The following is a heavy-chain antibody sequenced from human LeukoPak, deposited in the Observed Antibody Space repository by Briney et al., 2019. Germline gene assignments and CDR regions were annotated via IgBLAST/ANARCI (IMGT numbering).Heavy chain of an antibody. Sequence: PGGSLRLSCAASGFTFSSYGMHWVRQAPGKGMEWVAVIWYDGSNKYYADSVKGRFTISRDNSKNTLYLQMNSLRAEDTAVYYCARDFSGGTPILVFDYWGQGTLVTVSS. V-gene: IGHV3-33*01. J-gene: IGHJ4*02. CDR2: IWYDGSNK. CDR1: GFTFSSYG. CDR3: ARDFSGGTPILVFDY. D-gene: IGHD2-15*01.